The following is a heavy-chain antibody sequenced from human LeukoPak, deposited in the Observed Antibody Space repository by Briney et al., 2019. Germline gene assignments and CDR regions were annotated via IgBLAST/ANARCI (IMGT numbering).Heavy chain of an antibody. J-gene: IGHJ4*02. CDR3: ARPRYCSGGSCWTASFDY. CDR2: INPNSGGT. CDR1: GYTFTSYY. Sequence: ASVKVSCKASGYTFTSYYMHWVRQAPGQGLEWMGWINPNSGGTNYAQKFQGRVTMTRDTSISTAYMELSRLRSDDTAVYYCARPRYCSGGSCWTASFDYWGQGTLVTVSS. V-gene: IGHV1-2*02. D-gene: IGHD2-15*01.